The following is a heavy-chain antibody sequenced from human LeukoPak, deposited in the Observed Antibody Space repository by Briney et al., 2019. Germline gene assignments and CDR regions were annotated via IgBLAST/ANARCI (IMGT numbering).Heavy chain of an antibody. CDR3: ARGFGGFDY. J-gene: IGHJ4*02. CDR1: GFTFSSYE. D-gene: IGHD3-10*01. CDR2: IKQDGSEK. Sequence: GGSLRLSCAASGFTFSSYEMNWVRLAPGKGLEWVANIKQDGSEKYFVDSVKGRFTISRDNAKNSLYLQMNSLRAEDTAVYYCARGFGGFDYWGQGTLVTVSS. V-gene: IGHV3-7*04.